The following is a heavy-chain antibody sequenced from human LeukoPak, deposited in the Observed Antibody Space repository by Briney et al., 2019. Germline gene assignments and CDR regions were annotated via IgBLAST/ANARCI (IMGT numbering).Heavy chain of an antibody. J-gene: IGHJ5*02. Sequence: SSETLSLTCTVSGGSISSTSYYWGWIRQPPGKGLEWIGSIYYSGSTYYNPSLKSRVTISVDTSKNQFSLKLSSVTAADTAVYYCATSPTSMVRGVLWFDPWGQGTLVTVSS. CDR3: ATSPTSMVRGVLWFDP. D-gene: IGHD3-10*01. CDR1: GGSISSTSYY. V-gene: IGHV4-39*01. CDR2: IYYSGST.